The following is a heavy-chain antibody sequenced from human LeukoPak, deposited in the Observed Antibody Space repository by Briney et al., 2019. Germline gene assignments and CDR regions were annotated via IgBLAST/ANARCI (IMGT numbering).Heavy chain of an antibody. J-gene: IGHJ4*02. Sequence: GSLRLSCAASGVTFSSHCLHWVRQAPGKGLEWVALISSDGNDKLYGDSVKGRFTISRDDSKSTLYLQMNSLRAEDTAVYYCTTKVIRGNSGDDYDDWGQGTLVTVSS. CDR2: ISSDGNDK. V-gene: IGHV3-30*03. CDR3: TTKVIRGNSGDDYDD. D-gene: IGHD5-12*01. CDR1: GVTFSSHC.